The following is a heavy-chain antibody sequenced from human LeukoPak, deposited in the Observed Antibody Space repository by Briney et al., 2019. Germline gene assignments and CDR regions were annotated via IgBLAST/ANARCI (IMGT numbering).Heavy chain of an antibody. D-gene: IGHD6-13*01. J-gene: IGHJ5*02. V-gene: IGHV1-69*05. CDR1: GGTFSSYA. CDR2: IIPIFGTA. Sequence: PEASVKVSCKASGGTFSSYAISWVRQAPGQGLEWMGGIIPIFGTANYAQKFQGRVTITTDESTSTAYMELSSLRSEDTAVYYCARDSPDIAAAASWGQGTLVTVSS. CDR3: ARDSPDIAAAAS.